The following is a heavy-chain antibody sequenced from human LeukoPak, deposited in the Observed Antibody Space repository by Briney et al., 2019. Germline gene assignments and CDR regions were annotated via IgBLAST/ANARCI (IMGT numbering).Heavy chain of an antibody. CDR1: GGSIGGYY. J-gene: IGHJ3*02. Sequence: SETLSLTCLVSGGSIGGYYWSWIRQPPGKGLEWIGFISDTGSTNYNPSLKSRVTISVDTSKNQFSLNLTSVTPADPAMYYCARRGGGDYGGNSVAFYIWGPGTMATVSS. CDR3: ARRGGGDYGGNSVAFYI. V-gene: IGHV4-59*08. CDR2: ISDTGST. D-gene: IGHD4-23*01.